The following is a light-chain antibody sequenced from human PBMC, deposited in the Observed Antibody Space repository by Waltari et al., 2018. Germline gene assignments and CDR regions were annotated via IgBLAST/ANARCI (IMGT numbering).Light chain of an antibody. CDR2: EGF. CDR3: SLYSTTTDM. CDR1: SSAVGTYKL. J-gene: IGLJ3*02. V-gene: IGLV2-23*01. Sequence: QSALTQPASVSGSPGQSITISCTGPSSAVGTYKLPSWYQQHPGKPPKLIIYEGFKRPSGVSDRFSGSQSANTASLTISGLQAEDEADYYCSLYSTTTDMFGGGTKVSVL.